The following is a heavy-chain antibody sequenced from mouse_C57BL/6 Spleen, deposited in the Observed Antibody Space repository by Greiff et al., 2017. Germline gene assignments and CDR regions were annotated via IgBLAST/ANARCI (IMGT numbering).Heavy chain of an antibody. CDR1: GYSFTDYN. J-gene: IGHJ2*01. CDR2: INPNYGTT. D-gene: IGHD1-1*01. Sequence: EVQLQESGPELVKPGASVKISCKASGYSFTDYNMNWVKQSNGKSLEWIGVINPNYGTTSYNQKFKGKATLTVDQSSSTAYMQLNSLTSEDSAVYYCARSHYYGSSYYFDYWGQGTTLTVSS. V-gene: IGHV1-39*01. CDR3: ARSHYYGSSYYFDY.